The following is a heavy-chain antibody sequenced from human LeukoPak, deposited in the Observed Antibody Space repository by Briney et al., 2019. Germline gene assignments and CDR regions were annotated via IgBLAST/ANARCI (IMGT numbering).Heavy chain of an antibody. J-gene: IGHJ3*02. D-gene: IGHD3-22*01. Sequence: PGGSLRLSCAASGFTFDDYGMSWVRQAPGKGLEWGSGINWNGGSTGYADSVKGRFTISRDNAKNSLYLQMNSLRAEDTALYYCARASLSDSSGYLDAFDIWGQGTMVTVSS. CDR3: ARASLSDSSGYLDAFDI. CDR1: GFTFDDYG. V-gene: IGHV3-20*04. CDR2: INWNGGST.